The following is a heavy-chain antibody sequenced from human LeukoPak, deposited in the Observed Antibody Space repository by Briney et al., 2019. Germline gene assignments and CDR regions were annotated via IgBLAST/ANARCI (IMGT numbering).Heavy chain of an antibody. Sequence: ASVTVSCKASGYTFINYGISWVRQAPGQGLEWMGWINAGNGNTKYSQKFQGRVTITRDTSASTAYMELSSLRSEDTAVYYCARDPIIYSSSSGFDPWGQGTLVTVSS. CDR1: GYTFINYG. V-gene: IGHV1-3*01. CDR2: INAGNGNT. D-gene: IGHD6-6*01. J-gene: IGHJ5*02. CDR3: ARDPIIYSSSSGFDP.